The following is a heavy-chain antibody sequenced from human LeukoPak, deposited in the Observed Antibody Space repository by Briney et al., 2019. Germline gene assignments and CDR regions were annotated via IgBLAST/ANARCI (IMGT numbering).Heavy chain of an antibody. CDR3: ARSTVLDV. J-gene: IGHJ6*04. D-gene: IGHD2-2*01. CDR1: GFTLSRYR. CDR2: INHDGTST. Sequence: GGSLRLSCAASGFTLSRYRMHWVRQAPGKGLVWVSRINHDGTSTNYADSVKGRFTISRDNAKNTLSLQMDSLRVEDTGVYFCARSTVLDVWGKGTTVTVSS. V-gene: IGHV3-74*01.